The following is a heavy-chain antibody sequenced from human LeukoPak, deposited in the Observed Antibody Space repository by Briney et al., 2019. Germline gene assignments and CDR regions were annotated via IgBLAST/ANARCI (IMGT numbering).Heavy chain of an antibody. CDR1: GFTFSDHY. CDR2: TRNKANSYTT. CDR3: ARVGTVVTDY. D-gene: IGHD4-23*01. Sequence: QPGGSLRLSCAASGFTFSDHYMDWVRQAPGKGLEWVGRTRNKANSYTTEYAASVKGRFTSSRGDSKNSLYLQMNSLKTEDTAVYYCARVGTVVTDYWGQGTLVTVSS. J-gene: IGHJ4*02. V-gene: IGHV3-72*01.